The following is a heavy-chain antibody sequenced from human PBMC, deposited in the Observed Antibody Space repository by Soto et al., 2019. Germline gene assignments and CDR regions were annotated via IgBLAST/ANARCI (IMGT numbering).Heavy chain of an antibody. CDR3: ARGPGGPDGPGDY. CDR2: INAGNGNT. CDR1: GYTFTSYA. V-gene: IGHV1-3*01. Sequence: QVQLVQSGAEVKKPGASVKVSCKASGYTFTSYAMHWVRQAPGQRLEWMGWINAGNGNTKYSQKFQGRVTITRDTSASTADMELGNVRYEDTAVYCCARGPGGPDGPGDYWGQGTLVTVSS. D-gene: IGHD2-15*01. J-gene: IGHJ4*02.